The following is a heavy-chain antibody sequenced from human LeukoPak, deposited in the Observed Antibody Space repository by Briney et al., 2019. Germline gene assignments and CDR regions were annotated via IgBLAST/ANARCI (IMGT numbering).Heavy chain of an antibody. CDR3: ARNRGDPSYFDY. J-gene: IGHJ4*02. CDR1: GFTFSGHG. Sequence: PGRSLRLSCAASGFTFSGHGMHWVRQAPGKGLEWVSSISTSSSYIYYADSVKGRFTISRNNPKNSLYLQMNSLRAEDTAVYYCARNRGDPSYFDYWGQGTLVTVSS. CDR2: ISTSSSYI. D-gene: IGHD4-17*01. V-gene: IGHV3-21*01.